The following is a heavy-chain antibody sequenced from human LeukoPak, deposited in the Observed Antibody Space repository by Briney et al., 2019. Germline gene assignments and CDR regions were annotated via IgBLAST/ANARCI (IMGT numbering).Heavy chain of an antibody. J-gene: IGHJ4*02. CDR3: ATVRDIVVGGGPHYFDY. Sequence: ASVKVSCKASGYTFIGYYLHWVRQARGQGLEWMGWINPHNGDTNYAQRFQGRVTMTRDTSITAAYMELNRLKSDDTAVYYCATVRDIVVGGGPHYFDYWGQGTLVTVSS. D-gene: IGHD2-15*01. CDR2: INPHNGDT. V-gene: IGHV1-2*02. CDR1: GYTFIGYY.